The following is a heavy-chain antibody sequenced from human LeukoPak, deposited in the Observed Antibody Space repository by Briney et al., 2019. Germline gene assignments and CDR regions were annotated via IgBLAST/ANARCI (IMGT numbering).Heavy chain of an antibody. Sequence: GGSLRLSCAASGFTFSSYWMTWVRQAPGKGLEWVANIKQDGSEKYFVDSVKGRFTISRDNAKNSLYLQMNSLRAEDTAVYYCAGDLVGDISSLYYWGQGALVTVSS. J-gene: IGHJ4*02. CDR3: AGDLVGDISSLYY. D-gene: IGHD1-26*01. CDR1: GFTFSSYW. CDR2: IKQDGSEK. V-gene: IGHV3-7*01.